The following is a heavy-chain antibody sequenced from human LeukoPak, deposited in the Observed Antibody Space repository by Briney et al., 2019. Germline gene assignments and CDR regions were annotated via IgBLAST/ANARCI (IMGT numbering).Heavy chain of an antibody. D-gene: IGHD4/OR15-4a*01. V-gene: IGHV1-2*02. CDR3: ARDHDYGPDY. Sequence: GASLKVSCKASGYTFTVHYLHWLRQAPGQGLEWMGWIKPDSGATNFAQNFQGRVTMTSDTSINTAYMVLSSLTSDDTAMYYCARDHDYGPDYWGQGTLVTVSA. CDR2: IKPDSGAT. J-gene: IGHJ4*02. CDR1: GYTFTVHY.